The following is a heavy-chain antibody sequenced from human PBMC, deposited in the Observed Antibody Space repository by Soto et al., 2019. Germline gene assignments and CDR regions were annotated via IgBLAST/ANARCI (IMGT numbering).Heavy chain of an antibody. CDR1: GFTFSTHA. CDR2: IWSDGSNK. CDR3: ARDPPGSGWAFDY. D-gene: IGHD6-19*01. J-gene: IGHJ4*02. V-gene: IGHV3-33*01. Sequence: QVQLVESGGGVVQPGRSLRLSCAAAGFTFSTHAMHWVRQAPGKGLEWVAFIWSDGSNKHYADSVKGRVTISRDNSRRTVDLQMDSLRAEDTAVYYCARDPPGSGWAFDYWGQGTLVTASS.